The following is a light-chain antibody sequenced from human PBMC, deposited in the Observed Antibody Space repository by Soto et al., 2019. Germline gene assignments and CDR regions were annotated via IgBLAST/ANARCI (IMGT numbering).Light chain of an antibody. Sequence: QSALTQPASVSGSPGQSITISCTGTSSDVGAYNYVSWYQQHPGKAPKLIIYDVSNRPSGVSNRFSGSKSGNTASLTISGLQAEDEADYHCSSYTSISTLYVFGTGTKVTVL. V-gene: IGLV2-14*01. CDR3: SSYTSISTLYV. CDR1: SSDVGAYNY. J-gene: IGLJ1*01. CDR2: DVS.